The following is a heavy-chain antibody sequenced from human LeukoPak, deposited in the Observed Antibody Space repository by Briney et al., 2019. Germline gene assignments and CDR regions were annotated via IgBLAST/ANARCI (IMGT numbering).Heavy chain of an antibody. V-gene: IGHV4-61*01. D-gene: IGHD5/OR15-5a*01. CDR3: ARDPGSTLYYYYGMDV. CDR2: IYYSGST. Sequence: SETLSLTCTVSGGSVSSGSYYWSWVRQPPGRGLEWVGYIYYSGSTNYNPSLKSRVTISVDTSKNQFSLKLSSVTAADTAVYYCARDPGSTLYYYYGMDVWGKGTTVTVSS. CDR1: GGSVSSGSYY. J-gene: IGHJ6*04.